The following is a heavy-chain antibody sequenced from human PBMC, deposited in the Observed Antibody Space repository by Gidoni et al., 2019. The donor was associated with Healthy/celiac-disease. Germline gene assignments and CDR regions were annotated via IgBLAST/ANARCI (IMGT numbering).Heavy chain of an antibody. D-gene: IGHD3-3*01. CDR1: GYSFTSYW. CDR3: ARRFLEWSERTNNWFDP. J-gene: IGHJ5*02. V-gene: IGHV5-51*01. CDR2: IYPGDSDT. Sequence: EVQLVQSGAEVKKPGESLKISCTGSGYSFTSYWIGWVRQMPGKGLGLMGIIYPGDSDTRYSPSFQGQVTISADKSISTAYLQWSSLKASDTAMYYCARRFLEWSERTNNWFDPWGQGTLVTVSS.